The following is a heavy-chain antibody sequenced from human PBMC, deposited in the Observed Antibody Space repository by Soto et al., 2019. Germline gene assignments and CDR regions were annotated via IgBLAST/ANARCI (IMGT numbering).Heavy chain of an antibody. D-gene: IGHD2-2*01. CDR2: ISAYNGNT. CDR3: ARDRGVYCISTSCYARYFQH. V-gene: IGHV1-18*01. J-gene: IGHJ1*01. Sequence: QVQLVQSGAEVKKPGASVKVSCKASGYTFTSYGISWVRQAPGQGLEWMGWISAYNGNTNYAQKLQGRVTMTTDTTTSTAYMERRSLRSDDTAVYYCARDRGVYCISTSCYARYFQHWGQGTLVTVSS. CDR1: GYTFTSYG.